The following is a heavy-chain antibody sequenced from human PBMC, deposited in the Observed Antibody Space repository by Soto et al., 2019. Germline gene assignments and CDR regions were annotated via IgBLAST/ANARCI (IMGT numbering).Heavy chain of an antibody. Sequence: QVQLVQSGAEVKKPGSPVKVSCTASGGTFSSYAISWVRQAPGQELEWLGGIIPTFGTANYAQKFQGRVTNTADESTSTAYMKLSSLRSEDTAVYYCARTKSHQYGSSTSCYVHAFDIWGQGTMVTVSS. V-gene: IGHV1-69*01. D-gene: IGHD2-2*01. CDR1: GGTFSSYA. CDR3: ARTKSHQYGSSTSCYVHAFDI. J-gene: IGHJ3*02. CDR2: IIPTFGTA.